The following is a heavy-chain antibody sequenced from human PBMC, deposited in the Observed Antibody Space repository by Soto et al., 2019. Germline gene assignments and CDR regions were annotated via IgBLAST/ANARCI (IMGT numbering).Heavy chain of an antibody. CDR3: ASDNSYDLDV. CDR1: DFTFSNRW. J-gene: IGHJ6*02. V-gene: IGHV3-74*03. Sequence: PGGSLRLSCVASDFTFSNRWMHWFRQVPGKGLVWVSHINSEGSSTTYAASVKGRFTISRDNAKKTVYLQMNSLRAEDTAVYFCASDNSYDLDVWGPGTTVTVSS. CDR2: INSEGSST.